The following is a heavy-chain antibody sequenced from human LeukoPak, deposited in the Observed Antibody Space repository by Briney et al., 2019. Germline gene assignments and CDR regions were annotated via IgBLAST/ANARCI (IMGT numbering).Heavy chain of an antibody. J-gene: IGHJ3*02. CDR2: ISSSSSYI. V-gene: IGHV3-21*01. Sequence: GGSLRLSCAASGFTFSSYEMNWVRQAPGKGLEWVSSISSSSSYIYYADSVKGRLTISRDNAKNSLYLQMNSLRAEDTAVYYCARDATPTVTRPGKYYYDSRIMEKGSLIGAFDIWGQGTMVTVSS. CDR1: GFTFSSYE. CDR3: ARDATPTVTRPGKYYYDSRIMEKGSLIGAFDI. D-gene: IGHD3-22*01.